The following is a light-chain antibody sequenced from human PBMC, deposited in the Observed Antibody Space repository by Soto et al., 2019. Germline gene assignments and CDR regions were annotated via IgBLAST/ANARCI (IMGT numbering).Light chain of an antibody. CDR2: AVT. CDR1: SSDVGSYFY. V-gene: IGLV2-14*01. CDR3: GAYSSSSAL. J-gene: IGLJ1*01. Sequence: QSVMPQTASVSGSPGQSITISCAGSSSDVGSYFYVSWYLNLPGKAHLRMIYAVTARPSGVSSRFSGSKTGNTSTLTISALQAEDRADYYCGAYSSSSALFGTWTKGTV.